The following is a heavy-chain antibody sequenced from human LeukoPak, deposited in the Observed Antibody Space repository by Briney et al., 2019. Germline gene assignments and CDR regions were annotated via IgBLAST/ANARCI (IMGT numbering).Heavy chain of an antibody. CDR1: GFTFDDYA. Sequence: PGGSLRLSCAASGFTFDDYAMHWVRQAPGKGLEWVSGISWNSGSIGYADSVKGRFTISRDNAKNSLYLQMNSPRAEDTALYYCAKDIQTYYYDSSGYFGAFDIWGQGTMVTVSS. D-gene: IGHD3-22*01. CDR2: ISWNSGSI. V-gene: IGHV3-9*01. CDR3: AKDIQTYYYDSSGYFGAFDI. J-gene: IGHJ3*02.